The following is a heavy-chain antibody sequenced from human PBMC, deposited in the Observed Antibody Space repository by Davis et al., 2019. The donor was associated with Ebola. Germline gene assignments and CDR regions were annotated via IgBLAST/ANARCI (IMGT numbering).Heavy chain of an antibody. J-gene: IGHJ6*04. CDR1: GGSISSGGYY. CDR3: AREEGATGYYYYYSGMDV. D-gene: IGHD3-10*01. V-gene: IGHV4-61*08. Sequence: SETLSLTCTVSGGSISSGGYYWSWIRQHPGKGLEWIGYIYYSGSTYYNPSLKSRVTISVDTSKNQFSLKLSSVTAADTAVYYCAREEGATGYYYYYSGMDVWGKGTTVTVSS. CDR2: IYYSGST.